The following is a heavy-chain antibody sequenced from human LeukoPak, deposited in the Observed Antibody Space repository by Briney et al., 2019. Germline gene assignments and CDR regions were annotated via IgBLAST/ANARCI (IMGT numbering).Heavy chain of an antibody. V-gene: IGHV3-30*02. D-gene: IGHD4-23*01. Sequence: GGSLRLSCAAPGFTFSSYGMHWVRQAPSKGLEWVAFIRYDGSNKYYADSVKGRFTISRDNSKNTLYLQMNSLRAEDTAVYYCAREKVATASAFDIWGQGTMVTVSS. CDR3: AREKVATASAFDI. CDR1: GFTFSSYG. J-gene: IGHJ3*02. CDR2: IRYDGSNK.